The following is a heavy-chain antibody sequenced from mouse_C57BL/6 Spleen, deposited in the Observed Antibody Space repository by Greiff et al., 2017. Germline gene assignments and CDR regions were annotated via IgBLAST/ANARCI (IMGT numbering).Heavy chain of an antibody. CDR2: IYPGDGDT. V-gene: IGHV1-80*01. J-gene: IGHJ2*01. Sequence: QVQLQQSGAELVKPGASVKISCKASGYAFSSYWMNWVKQRPGKGLEWIGQIYPGDGDTNYNGKFKGKATLTADKSSSTAYMQLSSLTAEDSAVYYGGRGGARTGGVYFDYWGQGTTLTVSS. CDR3: GRGGARTGGVYFDY. CDR1: GYAFSSYW.